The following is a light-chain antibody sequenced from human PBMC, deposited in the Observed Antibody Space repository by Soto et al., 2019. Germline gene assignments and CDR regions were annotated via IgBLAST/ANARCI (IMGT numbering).Light chain of an antibody. CDR3: QYYNNWLAT. CDR1: QTISNT. V-gene: IGKV3-15*01. CDR2: AAS. Sequence: EIVMKPSPAPPALSPGGRTTLSFRANQTISNTLAWYQQKPGQAPRLLIYAASTRATGVSARFSGSGSGTEFTLTISSLQSEDFTIYYCQYYNNWLATFGGGTKVDIK. J-gene: IGKJ4*01.